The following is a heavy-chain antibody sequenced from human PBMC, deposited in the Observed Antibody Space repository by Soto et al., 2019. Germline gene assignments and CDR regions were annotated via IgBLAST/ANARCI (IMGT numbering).Heavy chain of an antibody. V-gene: IGHV1-3*01. CDR1: GYTFTTYA. Sequence: QVQLVQSGAEVKKPGASVNVSCKASGYTFTTYAMHWVRRAPGQRLEWMGWISAGNGNTKYSQKFQGRVTITRDTSASTAYMQQSSLTSEDTAVYNCARVNAEFDYWCQGTLVTVSS. CDR3: ARVNAEFDY. CDR2: ISAGNGNT. J-gene: IGHJ4*02.